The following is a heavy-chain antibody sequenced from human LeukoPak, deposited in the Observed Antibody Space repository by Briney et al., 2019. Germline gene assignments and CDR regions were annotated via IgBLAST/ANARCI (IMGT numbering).Heavy chain of an antibody. J-gene: IGHJ5*01. Sequence: SETLSLICTLSGASIGNYYWSWIRQPPGKGLEWIGYINGRRSTNDNPPLNSRVTMSADASMNQFSVKLSSVTAGDRAVYYCGCIYTWFDSWGQGTLVTVSS. CDR2: INGRRST. V-gene: IGHV4-59*01. CDR3: GCIYTWFDS. CDR1: GASIGNYY. D-gene: IGHD2-8*01.